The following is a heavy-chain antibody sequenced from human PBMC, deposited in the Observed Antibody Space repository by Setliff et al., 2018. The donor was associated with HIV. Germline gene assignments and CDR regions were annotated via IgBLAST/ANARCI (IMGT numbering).Heavy chain of an antibody. D-gene: IGHD2-2*01. CDR2: INPYSGDT. CDR1: GYTFTGYY. J-gene: IGHJ6*03. Sequence: ASVKVSCNASGYTFTGYYMHWVRQAPGQGLEWMGRINPYSGDTNYAQKFQGRVTMTRDTSITTAYMELSRLTSDDTAVYYCARGSTAVNYYYNHMDVWGKGTTVTVSS. CDR3: ARGSTAVNYYYNHMDV. V-gene: IGHV1-2*06.